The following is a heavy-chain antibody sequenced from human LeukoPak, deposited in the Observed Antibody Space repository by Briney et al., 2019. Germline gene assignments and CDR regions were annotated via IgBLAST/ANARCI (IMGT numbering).Heavy chain of an antibody. CDR1: GFTLSNDF. V-gene: IGHV3-66*01. J-gene: IGHJ6*02. CDR3: ARDQNGRGGYSYSGYYGMDV. CDR2: LYRGGTI. D-gene: IGHD5-24*01. Sequence: GGSLRLSCVASGFTLSNDFMSWVRQAPGKGLEWVSVLYRGGTIYYADSVKGRFTISRDNAKNTLYLQMNSLRAEDTAVYYCARDQNGRGGYSYSGYYGMDVWGQGTTVTVSS.